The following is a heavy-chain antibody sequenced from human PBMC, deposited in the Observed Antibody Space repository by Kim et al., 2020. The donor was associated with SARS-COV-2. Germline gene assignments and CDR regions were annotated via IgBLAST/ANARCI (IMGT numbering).Heavy chain of an antibody. D-gene: IGHD1-26*01. J-gene: IGHJ4*02. CDR2: INSDGRST. CDR1: GFTFSSYW. Sequence: GGSLRLSCAASGFTFSSYWMHWVRQAPGKGLVWVSRINSDGRSTSYADSVKGRCTISRDNAKNTLYLQMNSQRTEDTAVYYCARQQLTSKNSGSACGSDYWGQGTLVTVSP. CDR3: ARQQLTSKNSGSACGSDY. V-gene: IGHV3-74*01.